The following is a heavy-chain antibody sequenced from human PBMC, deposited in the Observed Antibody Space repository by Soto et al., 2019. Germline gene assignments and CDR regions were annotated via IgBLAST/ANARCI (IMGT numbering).Heavy chain of an antibody. CDR3: ARGGEQWDAFDI. CDR1: GGSFSGYY. D-gene: IGHD6-19*01. J-gene: IGHJ3*02. V-gene: IGHV4-34*01. Sequence: SETLSLTCAVYGGSFSGYYWSWIRQPPGKGLEWIGEINHSGSTNYNPSLKSRVTISVDTSKNQFSLKLSSVTAADTAVYYCARGGEQWDAFDIWGQGTMVTVSS. CDR2: INHSGST.